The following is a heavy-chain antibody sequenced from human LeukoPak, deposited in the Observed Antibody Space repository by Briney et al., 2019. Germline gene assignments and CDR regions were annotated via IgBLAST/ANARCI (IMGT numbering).Heavy chain of an antibody. CDR2: IYYSGST. CDR1: GVSISSSTYY. Sequence: SETLSLTCTVSGVSISSSTYYWGWIRQPPGKGLEWIGSIYYSGSTYYNPSLKSRVTISVDTSKNQFSLKLSSVTAADTAVYYCARHPHYTSDWYFDYWGQGTLVTVSS. D-gene: IGHD6-19*01. J-gene: IGHJ4*02. V-gene: IGHV4-39*01. CDR3: ARHPHYTSDWYFDY.